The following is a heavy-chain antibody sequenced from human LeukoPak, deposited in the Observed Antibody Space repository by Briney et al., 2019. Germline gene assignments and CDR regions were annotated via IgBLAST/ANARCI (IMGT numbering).Heavy chain of an antibody. V-gene: IGHV4-61*02. Sequence: SQTLSLTCTVSGGSISSGSYFWSWIRQPAGKGLEWIGRIYTSGSTNYNPSLKSRVTVSRDTSKNQFSLKLTSVTAADTAIYYCARSRVYIGNPFDYWGQGTLVAVSA. CDR2: IYTSGST. CDR1: GGSISSGSYF. J-gene: IGHJ4*02. CDR3: ARSRVYIGNPFDY. D-gene: IGHD4-23*01.